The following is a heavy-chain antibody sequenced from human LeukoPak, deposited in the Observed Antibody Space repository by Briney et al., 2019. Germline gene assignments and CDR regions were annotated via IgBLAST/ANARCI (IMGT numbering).Heavy chain of an antibody. V-gene: IGHV4-30-4*01. CDR2: IYYSGST. J-gene: IGHJ3*02. CDR1: GRSISSGDYY. Sequence: PSETLSLTCTVSGRSISSGDYYWSWIRQPPGKGLEWIGYIYYSGSTSYNPSLKSRLTISVDTSKNQFSLKLSSVTAADTAVDYCAQIRGEGDPFDIWGQGTMVTVSS. D-gene: IGHD3-10*01. CDR3: AQIRGEGDPFDI.